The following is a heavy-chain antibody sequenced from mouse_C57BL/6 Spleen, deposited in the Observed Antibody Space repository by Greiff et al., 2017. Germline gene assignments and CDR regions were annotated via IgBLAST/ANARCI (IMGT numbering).Heavy chain of an antibody. CDR1: GYAFSSSW. CDR3: AREGGSPGFAY. Sequence: QVQLQQSGPELVKPGASVKISCKASGYAFSSSWMNWVKQRPGKGLEWIGRIYPGEGDTNYNGKFKGKATLTADKSSSTAYMQLSSLTSEDSAVYFCAREGGSPGFAYWGQGTLVTVSA. V-gene: IGHV1-82*01. CDR2: IYPGEGDT. J-gene: IGHJ3*01.